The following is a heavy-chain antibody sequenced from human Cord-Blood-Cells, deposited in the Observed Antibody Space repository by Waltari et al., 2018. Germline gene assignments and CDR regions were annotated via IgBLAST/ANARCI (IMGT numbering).Heavy chain of an antibody. Sequence: EVQLVESGGGLIQPGGSLRLSCAASGFTVSSNYMSWVRQAPGKGLEWVSVIYSGGRPYYADSVKGRFTISRDNSKNTLYLQMNSLRAEDTAVYYCARDRDSGSSSGYYYGMDVWGQGTTVTVSS. CDR2: IYSGGRP. CDR1: GFTVSSNY. CDR3: ARDRDSGSSSGYYYGMDV. V-gene: IGHV3-53*01. J-gene: IGHJ6*02. D-gene: IGHD1-26*01.